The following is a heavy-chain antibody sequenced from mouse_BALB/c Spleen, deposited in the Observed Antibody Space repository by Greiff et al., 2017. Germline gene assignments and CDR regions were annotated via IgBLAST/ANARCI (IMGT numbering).Heavy chain of an antibody. Sequence: EVQLQESGGGLVQPGGSMKLSCVASGFTFSNYWMNWVRQSPEKGLEWVAEIRLKSNNYATHYAESVKGRFTISRDDSKSSVYLQMNNLRAEDTGIYYCTRPIHYYGGAWFAYWGQGTLVTVSA. CDR3: TRPIHYYGGAWFAY. V-gene: IGHV6-6*02. CDR1: GFTFSNYW. CDR2: IRLKSNNYAT. J-gene: IGHJ3*01. D-gene: IGHD1-2*01.